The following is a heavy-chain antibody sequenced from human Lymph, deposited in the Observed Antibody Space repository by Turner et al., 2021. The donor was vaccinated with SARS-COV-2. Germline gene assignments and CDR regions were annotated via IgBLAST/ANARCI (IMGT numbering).Heavy chain of an antibody. J-gene: IGHJ6*02. CDR1: GFTVSSNS. V-gene: IGHV3-53*02. D-gene: IGHD1-1*01. CDR3: ARDLQLYGMDV. CDR2: IYSGGST. Sequence: EVQLVETGGGLILPGGSLRLSCAASGFTVSSNSMTWVRQAPGKGLEWVSLIYSGGSTYYADSVKGRFTISRDNSKNTLYLQMNSLRAEDTAIYYCARDLQLYGMDVWGQGTTVTVSS.